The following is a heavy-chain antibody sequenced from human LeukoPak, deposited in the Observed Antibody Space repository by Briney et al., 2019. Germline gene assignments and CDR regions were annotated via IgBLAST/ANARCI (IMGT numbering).Heavy chain of an antibody. D-gene: IGHD6-13*01. CDR2: ISTSGGGL. CDR1: GFTFNDYA. V-gene: IGHV3-23*01. Sequence: GGSLRLSCSTSGFTFNDYAMSWVRQAPGKGLEWVSSISTSGGGLFYADSVMGRFTISRDNSRNTLYLQMDNLGAEDTAVYYCATQFRVYYFDYWGQGTLVTVSS. J-gene: IGHJ4*02. CDR3: ATQFRVYYFDY.